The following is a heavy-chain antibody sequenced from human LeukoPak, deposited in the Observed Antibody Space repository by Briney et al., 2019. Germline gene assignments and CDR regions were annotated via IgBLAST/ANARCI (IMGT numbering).Heavy chain of an antibody. CDR3: ARDMIVVGLFDY. CDR1: GFTFSSYS. CDR2: ISSSSSYT. D-gene: IGHD3-22*01. J-gene: IGHJ4*02. Sequence: PGGSLRLSCAASGFTFSSYSMNWVRQAPGKGLEWVSSISSSSSYTYYADSVKGRFTISRDNAKNSLYLQMNSLRAEDTAVYYCARDMIVVGLFDYWGQGTLVTVSS. V-gene: IGHV3-21*01.